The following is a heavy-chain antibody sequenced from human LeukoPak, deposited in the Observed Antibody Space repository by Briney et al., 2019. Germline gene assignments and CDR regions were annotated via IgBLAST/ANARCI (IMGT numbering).Heavy chain of an antibody. V-gene: IGHV4-59*02. D-gene: IGHD1-26*01. CDR1: GGSVSTYY. J-gene: IGHJ4*02. CDR3: ARGPPPSGSYSRPFDY. CDR2: IYYTGTT. Sequence: SETLSLTCTVSGGSVSTYYWSWIRQPPGKGLEWIGYIYYTGTTNYNPSLNSRVTISVDTSKNQFSLKLSSVTAADTAVYYCARGPPPSGSYSRPFDYWGQGTLVTVSS.